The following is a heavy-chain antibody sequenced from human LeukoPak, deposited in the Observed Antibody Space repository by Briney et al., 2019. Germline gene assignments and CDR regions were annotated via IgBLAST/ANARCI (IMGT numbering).Heavy chain of an antibody. J-gene: IGHJ4*02. CDR2: IYYSGST. V-gene: IGHV4-39*01. D-gene: IGHD6-6*01. CDR1: GGSISSSSYY. Sequence: SETLSLTCTVSGGSISSSSYYWGWIRQPPGKGLEWIGSIYYSGSTYYNPSLKSRVTISVDTSKNQFSLKLSSVTAADTAVYYCARHSHSSSTIDYWGQGTLVTVSS. CDR3: ARHSHSSSTIDY.